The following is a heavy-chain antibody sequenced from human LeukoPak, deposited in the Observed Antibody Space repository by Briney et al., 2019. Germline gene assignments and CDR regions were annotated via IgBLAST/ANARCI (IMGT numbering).Heavy chain of an antibody. CDR3: ARVYGSGSYSGWIVNY. D-gene: IGHD3-10*01. Sequence: ASVKVSCKASGYTFTGYYMHWVRQAPGQGLEWMGWINPNSGGTNYAQKFQGRVTMTRDTSISTAYMELSRLRSDDTAVYYCARVYGSGSYSGWIVNYWGQGTLVTVSS. CDR1: GYTFTGYY. J-gene: IGHJ4*02. CDR2: INPNSGGT. V-gene: IGHV1-2*02.